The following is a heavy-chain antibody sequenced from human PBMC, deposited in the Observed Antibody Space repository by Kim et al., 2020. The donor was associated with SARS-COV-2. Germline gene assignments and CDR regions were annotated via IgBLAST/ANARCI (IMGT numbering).Heavy chain of an antibody. V-gene: IGHV3-30-3*01. D-gene: IGHD5-12*01. CDR3: ARPPSGRWLQLPFDY. CDR1: GFTFSSYA. Sequence: GGSLRLSCAASGFTFSSYAMHWVRQAPGKGLEWVAVISYDGSNKYYADSVKGRFTISRDNSKNTLYLQMNSLRAEDTAVYYCARPPSGRWLQLPFDYWGQGTLVTVSS. CDR2: ISYDGSNK. J-gene: IGHJ4*02.